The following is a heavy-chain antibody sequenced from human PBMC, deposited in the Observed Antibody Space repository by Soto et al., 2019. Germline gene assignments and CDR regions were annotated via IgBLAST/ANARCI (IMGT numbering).Heavy chain of an antibody. Sequence: QVQLQESGPGLVKPSQTLSLTCAVAQGSMTSGGYYWSWIRQLPGKGLEWSGQIYHTGNTYYNPSLKSRISMSVDTSKTKFSVTLSSVTAADTAIYFCARARDQYGGHCDYWGQGIHVTVSS. CDR3: ARARDQYGGHCDY. CDR2: IYHTGNT. CDR1: QGSMTSGGYY. V-gene: IGHV4-31*11. D-gene: IGHD1-26*01. J-gene: IGHJ4*02.